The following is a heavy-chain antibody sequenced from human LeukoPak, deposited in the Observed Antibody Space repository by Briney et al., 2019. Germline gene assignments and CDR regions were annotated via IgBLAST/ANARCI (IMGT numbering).Heavy chain of an antibody. CDR3: ASMKRARKVAATPFFDY. V-gene: IGHV4-39*01. D-gene: IGHD6-19*01. Sequence: SETLSLTCTVSGGSISSSSYYWGWIRQPPGKGLEWIGSIYYSGSTYYNPSLKSRVTISVDTSKNQFSLKLSSVTAADTAVYYCASMKRARKVAATPFFDYWGQGTLVTVSS. CDR2: IYYSGST. CDR1: GGSISSSSYY. J-gene: IGHJ4*02.